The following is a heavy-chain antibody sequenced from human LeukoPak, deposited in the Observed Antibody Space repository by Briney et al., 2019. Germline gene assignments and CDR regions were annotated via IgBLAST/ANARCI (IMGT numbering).Heavy chain of an antibody. Sequence: GGSLRLSCAASGFTFSDYYMSWIRKAPGKGLEWVSYISSSGSTIYYADSVKGRFTISRDNAKSSLYLQMNSLRAEDTAVYYCARRGSSVNGYYYYYYMDVWGKGTTVTVSS. CDR1: GFTFSDYY. CDR3: ARRGSSVNGYYYYYYMDV. CDR2: ISSSGSTI. J-gene: IGHJ6*03. D-gene: IGHD6-6*01. V-gene: IGHV3-11*01.